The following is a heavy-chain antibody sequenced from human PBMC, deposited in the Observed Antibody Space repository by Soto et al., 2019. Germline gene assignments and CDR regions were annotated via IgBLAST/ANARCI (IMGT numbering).Heavy chain of an antibody. CDR1: GGSISSSSYY. CDR3: ARHKVAAALNWFDP. D-gene: IGHD6-13*01. Sequence: QLQLQESGPGLVKPSETLSLTCTVSGGSISSSSYYWGWIRQPPGKGLEWIGSIYYSGSTYYNPSLKRRVTISVDTSKNQFSLKLSSVTAADTAVYYCARHKVAAALNWFDPWGQGTLVTVSS. J-gene: IGHJ5*02. CDR2: IYYSGST. V-gene: IGHV4-39*01.